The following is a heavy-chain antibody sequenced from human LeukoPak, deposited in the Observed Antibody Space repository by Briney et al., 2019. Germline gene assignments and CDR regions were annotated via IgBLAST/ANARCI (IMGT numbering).Heavy chain of an antibody. D-gene: IGHD2-2*01. CDR1: GGSISSGDYY. CDR2: IYYSGST. J-gene: IGHJ5*02. V-gene: IGHV4-30-4*01. Sequence: SETLSLTCTVSGGSISSGDYYWSWIRQPPGKGLEWIGYIYYSGSTYYNPSLKSRVTISVDTSKNQFSLKLSSVTAADTAVYYCARSVVVPAAINHWGQGTLVTVSS. CDR3: ARSVVVPAAINH.